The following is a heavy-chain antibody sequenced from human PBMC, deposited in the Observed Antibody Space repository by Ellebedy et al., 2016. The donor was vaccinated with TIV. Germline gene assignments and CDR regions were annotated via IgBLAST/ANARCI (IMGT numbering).Heavy chain of an antibody. CDR1: GYTFTSYG. V-gene: IGHV1-8*02. CDR3: ARVGYSNYPLGY. D-gene: IGHD4-11*01. J-gene: IGHJ4*02. Sequence: AASVKVSCKASGYTFTSYGISWVRQATGQGLEWMGWMNPNSGNTGYAQKFQGRVTMTRNTSISTAYMELSSLRSDDTAVYYCARVGYSNYPLGYWGQGTLVTVSS. CDR2: MNPNSGNT.